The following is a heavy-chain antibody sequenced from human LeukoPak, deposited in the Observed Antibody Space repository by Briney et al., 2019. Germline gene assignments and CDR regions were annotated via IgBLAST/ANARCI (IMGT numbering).Heavy chain of an antibody. CDR1: GLSFSSYW. J-gene: IGHJ3*02. Sequence: GGSLRLSCAASGLSFSSYWMTWVRQAPGKGLEWVSVIYSGGNTYYADSVKGRFTISRDNSKNTLYLQMSSLRAEDTAVYYCARMSRDAIDIWGQGTLVTVSS. V-gene: IGHV3-53*01. CDR3: ARMSRDAIDI. CDR2: IYSGGNT.